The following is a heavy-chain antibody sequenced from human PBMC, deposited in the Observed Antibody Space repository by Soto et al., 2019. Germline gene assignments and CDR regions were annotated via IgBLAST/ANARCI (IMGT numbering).Heavy chain of an antibody. Sequence: GGSLRLSCAASGFTFSTEPMNWVRQAPGKGLEWVSNIRSDSSDTFYADSLKGRLTISRDNAKNSLYLQMSSLRAEDTAVYYCVRDTAFAFDIWGQGTMVTVSS. CDR1: GFTFSTEP. V-gene: IGHV3-21*05. J-gene: IGHJ3*02. CDR3: VRDTAFAFDI. CDR2: IRSDSSDT.